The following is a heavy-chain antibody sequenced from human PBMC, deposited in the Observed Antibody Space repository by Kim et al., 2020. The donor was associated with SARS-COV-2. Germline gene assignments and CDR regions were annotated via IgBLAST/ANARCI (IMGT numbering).Heavy chain of an antibody. CDR3: ARDPKYSSSWYVIGDGMDV. Sequence: GGSLRLSCAASGFTFSSYSMNWVRQAPGKGLEWVSSISSSSSYIYYADSVKGRFTISRDNAKNSLYLQMNSLRAEDTAVYYCARDPKYSSSWYVIGDGMDVWGQGTTVTVSS. CDR1: GFTFSSYS. D-gene: IGHD6-13*01. CDR2: ISSSSSYI. J-gene: IGHJ6*02. V-gene: IGHV3-21*01.